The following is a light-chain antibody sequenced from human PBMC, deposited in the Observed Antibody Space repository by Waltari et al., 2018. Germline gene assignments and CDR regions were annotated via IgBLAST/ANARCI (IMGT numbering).Light chain of an antibody. J-gene: IGKJ4*01. CDR3: QQRRNWPLT. V-gene: IGKV3-11*01. CDR2: DAS. Sequence: NVFAQSSATLSLSPGQRANLPRRASQSVSWYLAWYQQRPGQAPRLLIYDASNRATGIPARFSGSGSETDFTRTISSLEPEDSAVYYCQQRRNWPLTFGGGTKVEI. CDR1: QSVSWY.